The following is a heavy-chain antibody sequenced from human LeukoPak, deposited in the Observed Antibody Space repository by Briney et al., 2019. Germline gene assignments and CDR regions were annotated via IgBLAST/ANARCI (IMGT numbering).Heavy chain of an antibody. CDR3: ARGIAAAGPAFDY. CDR1: GGSFSGYY. D-gene: IGHD6-13*01. CDR2: INHSGST. J-gene: IGHJ4*02. V-gene: IGHV4-34*01. Sequence: SETLSLTCAVYGGSFSGYYWSWIRQPPGKGLEWIGEINHSGSTNYNPSLKSRVTISVDTSKNQFSLKLSSVTAADTAVYYCARGIAAAGPAFDYWGQGTLVTVSS.